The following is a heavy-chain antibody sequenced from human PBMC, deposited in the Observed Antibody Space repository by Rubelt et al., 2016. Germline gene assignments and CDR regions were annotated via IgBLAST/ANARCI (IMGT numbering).Heavy chain of an antibody. Sequence: GGSTYYNPSLKSRVTISVDTSKNQFSLKLSSVTAADTAVYYCARVEMATMGNPDRWGQGTLVTVSS. J-gene: IGHJ4*02. CDR2: GGST. V-gene: IGHV4-31*02. D-gene: IGHD5-24*01. CDR3: ARVEMATMGNPDR.